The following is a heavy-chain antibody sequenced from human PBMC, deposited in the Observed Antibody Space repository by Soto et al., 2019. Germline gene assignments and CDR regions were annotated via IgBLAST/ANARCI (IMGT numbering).Heavy chain of an antibody. D-gene: IGHD2-2*01. CDR3: ARSVGIVVVPAAMGGVDI. Sequence: ASVKVSCKASGYTFTSSLISWVRHAPGQGLEWMGWISAYNGNTNYAQKLQGRVTMTTDTSTSTAYMELRSLRSDDTAVYYCARSVGIVVVPAAMGGVDIWGQGTMVTVSS. CDR2: ISAYNGNT. J-gene: IGHJ3*02. V-gene: IGHV1-18*01. CDR1: GYTFTSSL.